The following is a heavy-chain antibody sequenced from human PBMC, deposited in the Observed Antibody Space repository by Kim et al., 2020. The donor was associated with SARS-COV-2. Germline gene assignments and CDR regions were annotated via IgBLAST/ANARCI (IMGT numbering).Heavy chain of an antibody. V-gene: IGHV5-51*01. CDR3: ARQSHDSSGYHFDY. J-gene: IGHJ4*02. CDR2: IDPDDSDF. Sequence: GESLKISCKGSGYTFATYWIAWVRQMPGKGLEWIGIIDPDDSDFRYSPSFQGQVTISADNSINTAYLQWSSLKAADTAMYYCARQSHDSSGYHFDYWGQGTLVTVSS. CDR1: GYTFATYW. D-gene: IGHD6-19*01.